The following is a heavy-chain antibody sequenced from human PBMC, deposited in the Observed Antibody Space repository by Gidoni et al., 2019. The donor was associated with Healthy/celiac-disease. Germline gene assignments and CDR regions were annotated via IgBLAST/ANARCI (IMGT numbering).Heavy chain of an antibody. J-gene: IGHJ5*02. V-gene: IGHV3-9*01. D-gene: IGHD3-22*01. CDR3: AKETYYYDSSGYYGDANWFDP. CDR1: GFTFDDYA. Sequence: EVQLVESGGGLVQPGRSLRLSCAAPGFTFDDYAMHWGRQAPVKGLEWVSGISWNSGSIGYADSVKGRFPISRDNAKNSLYLQMNSLRAEDTALYYCAKETYYYDSSGYYGDANWFDPWGQGTLVTVSS. CDR2: ISWNSGSI.